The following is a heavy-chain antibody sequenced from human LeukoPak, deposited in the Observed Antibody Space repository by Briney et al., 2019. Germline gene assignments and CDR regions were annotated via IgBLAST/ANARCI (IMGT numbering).Heavy chain of an antibody. CDR1: GFTFSSYW. CDR3: ARDRGWRQIDY. CDR2: INHNGNVN. V-gene: IGHV3-7*03. J-gene: IGHJ4*02. Sequence: GGSLRLSCAASGFTFSSYWMNWARQAPGKGLEWVASINHNGNVNYYVDSVKGRFTISRDNAKNSLYLQMSNLRAEDTAVYYCARDRGWRQIDYWGQGALVTVSS. D-gene: IGHD5-18*01.